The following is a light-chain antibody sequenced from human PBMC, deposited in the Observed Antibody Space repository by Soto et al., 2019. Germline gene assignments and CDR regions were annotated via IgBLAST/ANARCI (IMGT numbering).Light chain of an antibody. CDR3: QQYNSFFPT. J-gene: IGKJ2*01. V-gene: IGKV1-5*03. CDR2: KAS. CDR1: QGISTL. Sequence: IQITPSPSTLSEPVVYRGNITSLASQGISTLLAWYQQKPGKAPNLLIQKASSLESGVPSRFSGSGSGTEFTLTISSLQPDDFATYYCQQYNSFFPTFGQGTKVDI.